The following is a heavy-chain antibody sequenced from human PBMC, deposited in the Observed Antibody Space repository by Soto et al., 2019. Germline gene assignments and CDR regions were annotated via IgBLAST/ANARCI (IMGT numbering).Heavy chain of an antibody. J-gene: IGHJ4*02. CDR1: GFTFSDHY. CDR2: TRNAANSFST. Sequence: EVQLVESGGGLVQPGGSLRLSCAASGFTFSDHYMDWVRQAPGKGLEWVGRTRNAANSFSTQYAAAVKGRFTISRDGSKSTLYLQMNSLKTEATAVYYCARISTTRTNYFDYLGQGTVVTVS. V-gene: IGHV3-72*01. CDR3: ARISTTRTNYFDY. D-gene: IGHD3-3*02.